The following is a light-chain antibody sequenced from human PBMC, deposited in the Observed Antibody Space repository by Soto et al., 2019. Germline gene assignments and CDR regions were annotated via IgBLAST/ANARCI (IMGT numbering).Light chain of an antibody. CDR2: KAS. V-gene: IGKV1-5*03. CDR3: QQYDASPLT. CDR1: QSISSW. J-gene: IGKJ4*01. Sequence: DIQLTQSPSTLSASVGDRATITCRASQSISSWLAWYQQKPGKAPKLLVYKASSLESGVPSRFSGSGSGTEFTLTISTLQPDDFASYYCQQYDASPLTFGGGTKVEI.